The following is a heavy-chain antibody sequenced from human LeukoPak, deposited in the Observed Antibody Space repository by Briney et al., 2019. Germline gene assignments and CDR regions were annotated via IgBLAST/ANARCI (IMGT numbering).Heavy chain of an antibody. D-gene: IGHD3-3*01. V-gene: IGHV1-2*02. CDR2: INTKSGRT. CDR1: GYSFTDYY. CDR3: ARADFIDAGPYLIGP. J-gene: IGHJ5*02. Sequence: ASVRVSCKTSGYSFTDYYIHWVRQAPGQGLEWMGWINTKSGRTSSARKFQGRVTMTRDPSITTVYMDLAWLTSDDTAIYFCARADFIDAGPYLIGPWGQGTLVTVSS.